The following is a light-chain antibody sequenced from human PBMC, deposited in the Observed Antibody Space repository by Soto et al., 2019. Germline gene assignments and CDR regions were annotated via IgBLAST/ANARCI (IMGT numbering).Light chain of an antibody. CDR3: SLYAGSNNLV. CDR2: EVS. V-gene: IGLV2-8*01. Sequence: QSALTQPPSASGSPGQSVTISCTGTSSDVGGYNYVSWYQQHPGKAPKLMIYEVSKRPSGVPDRFSGSKSGNTASLTVSGLQAEDEDDYYCSLYAGSNNLVFGGGIKLTFL. CDR1: SSDVGGYNY. J-gene: IGLJ2*01.